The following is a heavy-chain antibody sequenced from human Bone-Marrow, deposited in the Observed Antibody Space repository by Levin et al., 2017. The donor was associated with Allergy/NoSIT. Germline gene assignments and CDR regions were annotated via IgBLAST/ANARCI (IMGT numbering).Heavy chain of an antibody. D-gene: IGHD3-16*01. J-gene: IGHJ4*01. V-gene: IGHV3-74*01. CDR1: GFTLSNCW. CDR2: IKSDGSIT. Sequence: PGGSLRLSCAASGFTLSNCWMHWVRQAPGKGLVWVSRIKSDGSITNYAHSVRGRFTISRDNAKNTLYLQMNSLRDEDTAVYYCAGESNDWGTYYFDYWGHGTLVTVAS. CDR3: AGESNDWGTYYFDY.